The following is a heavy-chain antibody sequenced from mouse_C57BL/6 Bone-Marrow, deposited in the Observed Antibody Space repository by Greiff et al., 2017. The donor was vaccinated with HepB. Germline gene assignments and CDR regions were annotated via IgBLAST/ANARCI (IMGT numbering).Heavy chain of an antibody. D-gene: IGHD2-12*01. CDR2: IYPGDGDT. CDR1: GYAFSSSW. J-gene: IGHJ4*01. V-gene: IGHV1-82*01. Sequence: VQLQQSGPELVKPGASVKISCKASGYAFSSSWMNWVKQRPGKGLEWIGRIYPGDGDTNYNGKFKGKATLTADKSSSTAYMQLSSLTSEDSAVYFCATYDEGNYYAMDYWGQGTSVTVSS. CDR3: ATYDEGNYYAMDY.